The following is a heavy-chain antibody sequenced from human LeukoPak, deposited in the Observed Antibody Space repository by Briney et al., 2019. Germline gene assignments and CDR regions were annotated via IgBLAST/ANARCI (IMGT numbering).Heavy chain of an antibody. CDR1: GFTFSSYA. CDR3: AGDWLSQFDY. V-gene: IGHV3-30*04. D-gene: IGHD3-9*01. CDR2: ISYDGSNK. Sequence: GGSLRLSCAASGFTFSSYAMHWVRQAPGKGLEWVAVISYDGSNKYYADSVKGRYTISRDNSKNTLYLQMNSLRAEDTAVYYCAGDWLSQFDYCGQGTLVTASS. J-gene: IGHJ4*02.